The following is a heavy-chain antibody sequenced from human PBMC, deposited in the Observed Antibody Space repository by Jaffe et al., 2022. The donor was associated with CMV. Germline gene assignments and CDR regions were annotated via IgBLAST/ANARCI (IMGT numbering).Heavy chain of an antibody. V-gene: IGHV3-66*01. CDR2: FYSGGGT. CDR1: GKSVTTDN. J-gene: IGHJ4*02. Sequence: VQLVESGGGLVQTGGSLRLSCAASGKSVTTDNMSWVRQAPGKGLEWVSVFYSGGGTNYADSVKGRFTISRDESKNTVDLQMDSLRAEDAAVYYCATRESTGYYLQWGRGTLVTVSS. CDR3: ATRESTGYYLQ. D-gene: IGHD3-22*01.